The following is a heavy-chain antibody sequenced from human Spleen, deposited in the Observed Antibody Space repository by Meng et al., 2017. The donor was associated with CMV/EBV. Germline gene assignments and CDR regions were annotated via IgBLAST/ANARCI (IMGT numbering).Heavy chain of an antibody. Sequence: GESLKISCKGSPDSFTNYWIGWVRQMPGKGLEWMGIIFPDDSDTRYRPSLEGQVTISADTSITTAYLQWGSLKASDTGMYYCARHRALGYCSGSSCYGPFDIWGPGTMVTVSS. CDR2: IFPDDSDT. CDR3: ARHRALGYCSGSSCYGPFDI. V-gene: IGHV5-51*01. D-gene: IGHD2-2*01. J-gene: IGHJ3*02. CDR1: PDSFTNYW.